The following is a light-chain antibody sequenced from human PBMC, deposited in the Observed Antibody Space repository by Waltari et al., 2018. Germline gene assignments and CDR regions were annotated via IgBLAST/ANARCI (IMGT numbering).Light chain of an antibody. CDR1: ALPTEY. CDR3: QSADSSGTYYV. V-gene: IGLV3-25*03. CDR2: KDE. J-gene: IGLJ1*01. Sequence: SYELTQSPSQSVSPGQTATITCSGDALPTEYVYWYQQKPGQAPVLIIYKDEERPPGIPERFSGSSSGTTATLTISGVQAEDEADYDCQSADSSGTYYVFAAGTKVTVL.